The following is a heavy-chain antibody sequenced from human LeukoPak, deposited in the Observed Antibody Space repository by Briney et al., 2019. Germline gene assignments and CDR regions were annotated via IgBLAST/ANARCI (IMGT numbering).Heavy chain of an antibody. CDR2: IYSGGNT. CDR1: GFNVSSNY. V-gene: IGHV3-53*01. CDR3: ARDNVGQFDP. J-gene: IGHJ5*02. Sequence: PGGSLRLSCAASGFNVSSNYMSWVRQAPGKGLEWVSVIYSGGNTYYADSVKGRFTISRDNSKNTLYLQMNSLRAEDTAVYYCARDNVGQFDPWGQGTLVTVSS.